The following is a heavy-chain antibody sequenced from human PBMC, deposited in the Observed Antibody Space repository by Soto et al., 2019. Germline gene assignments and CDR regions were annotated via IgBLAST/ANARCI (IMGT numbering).Heavy chain of an antibody. Sequence: ASVKVSCKASGYTFTSYYMHWVRQAPGQGLEWMGIINPSGGSTSYAQKFQGRVTMTRDTSTSTVYMELSSLRSEDTAVYYCARWGGAGYCSGGSCYTNYYYGMDVWGQGTTVTVSS. CDR1: GYTFTSYY. J-gene: IGHJ6*02. V-gene: IGHV1-46*01. CDR2: INPSGGST. CDR3: ARWGGAGYCSGGSCYTNYYYGMDV. D-gene: IGHD2-15*01.